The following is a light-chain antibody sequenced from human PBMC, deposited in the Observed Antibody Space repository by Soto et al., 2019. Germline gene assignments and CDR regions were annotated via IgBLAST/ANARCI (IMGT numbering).Light chain of an antibody. CDR1: SSNIGAGYD. CDR3: QSYDSSLSGYVV. V-gene: IGLV1-40*01. Sequence: QSVLTQPPSVSGAPGQRVTISCTGSSSNIGAGYDVHWYQQLPGTAPKLLIYGNSNRPSGVPDRFSGSKSGTSASLAITGHQAEDEADYYCQSYDSSLSGYVVFDGGTKVTVL. J-gene: IGLJ2*01. CDR2: GNS.